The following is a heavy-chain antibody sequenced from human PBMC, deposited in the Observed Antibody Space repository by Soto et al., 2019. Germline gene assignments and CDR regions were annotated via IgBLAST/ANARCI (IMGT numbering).Heavy chain of an antibody. CDR1: GGSFSPYY. V-gene: IGHV4-34*01. J-gene: IGHJ3*02. D-gene: IGHD3-9*01. CDR2: INHSGSN. Sequence: QLQQWGAGLLKLPEPLSLTAVVSGGSFSPYYYNWIRNPPGRGREWIGEINHSGSNNYSPALKRRVTMSLDTSKNQFSLKRTSVTAADTAVYYCARGGSNDWQVAFDIWGQGTMVTVSS. CDR3: ARGGSNDWQVAFDI.